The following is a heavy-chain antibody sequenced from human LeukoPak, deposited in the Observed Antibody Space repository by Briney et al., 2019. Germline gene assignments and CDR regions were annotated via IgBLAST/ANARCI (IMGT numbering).Heavy chain of an antibody. CDR1: GFTFSSYW. Sequence: GGSLRLSCAASGFTFSSYWMHWVRQAPGKGLVWVARINSDGSSASYADSVKGRFSISRDNAKNTLYVQMNSLRAEDTAVYYCASYDSSGSDAFGIWGQGTMVAVSS. CDR2: INSDGSSA. CDR3: ASYDSSGSDAFGI. D-gene: IGHD3-22*01. J-gene: IGHJ3*02. V-gene: IGHV3-74*01.